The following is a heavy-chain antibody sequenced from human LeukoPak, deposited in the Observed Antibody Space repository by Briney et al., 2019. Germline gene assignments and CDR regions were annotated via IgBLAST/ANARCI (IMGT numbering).Heavy chain of an antibody. CDR1: GFTFSSYA. D-gene: IGHD1-26*01. J-gene: IGHJ4*02. V-gene: IGHV3-30*04. Sequence: GGSLRLSCAASGFTFSSYAMHWVRQAPGKGLEWVAVISDDGSNKYYADSVKGRFTISRDNSKNTLYLQMNGLRPEDTAVYYCARDPSNSGSYYVLDYWGQGTVVTVSS. CDR2: ISDDGSNK. CDR3: ARDPSNSGSYYVLDY.